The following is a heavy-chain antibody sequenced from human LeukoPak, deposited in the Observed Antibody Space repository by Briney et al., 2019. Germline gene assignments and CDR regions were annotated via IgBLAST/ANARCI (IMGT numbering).Heavy chain of an antibody. CDR2: INQDGSET. CDR3: ASHKAGYPLGIGFDP. J-gene: IGHJ5*02. V-gene: IGHV3-7*03. D-gene: IGHD6-13*01. Sequence: PGGSLRLSCAASGFRFSTYWMSWLRQAPGKGLEWVANINQDGSETDHVDSVKGRFTISRDNAKNSLYLQMNSLRAEDTAVYYCASHKAGYPLGIGFDPWGQGTLVTVSS. CDR1: GFRFSTYW.